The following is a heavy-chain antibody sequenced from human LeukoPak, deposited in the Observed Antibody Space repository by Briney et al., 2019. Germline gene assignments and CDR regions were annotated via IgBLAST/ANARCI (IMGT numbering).Heavy chain of an antibody. CDR3: ARAPLMGYCSGGSCSSPNWFDP. J-gene: IGHJ5*02. CDR2: INPNSGGT. CDR1: GYTFTGYY. D-gene: IGHD2-15*01. V-gene: IGHV1-2*02. Sequence: GASVKVSCKASGYTFTGYYMHWVRQAPGQGLEWMGWINPNSGGTNYAQKFQGRVTMTRDTSISTAYMELSRLRSDGTAVYYCARAPLMGYCSGGSCSSPNWFDPWGQGTLVTVSS.